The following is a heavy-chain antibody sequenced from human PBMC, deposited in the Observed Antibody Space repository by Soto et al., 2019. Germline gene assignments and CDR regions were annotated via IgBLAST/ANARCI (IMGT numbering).Heavy chain of an antibody. J-gene: IGHJ4*02. CDR2: IIPIFGTT. V-gene: IGHV1-69*01. Sequence: QVQLVQSGAEVKKPGSSVKVSCKASGGTFSSYPLSWVRQAPGQGLEWMGGIIPIFGTTKYAQKFQCRVTIIAEESTTTAYMELSSLRSEDTAVYYCAMIDYSSGTDYWGQGTLVTVSS. CDR1: GGTFSSYP. CDR3: AMIDYSSGTDY. D-gene: IGHD6-19*01.